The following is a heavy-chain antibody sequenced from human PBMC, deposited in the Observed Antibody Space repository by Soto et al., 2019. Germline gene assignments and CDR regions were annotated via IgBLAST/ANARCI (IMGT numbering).Heavy chain of an antibody. CDR2: INHSGST. Sequence: SETLSLTCAVYGGSSSGYYWSWIRQPPGKGLEWIGEINHSGSTNYNPSLKSRVTISVDTSKNQFSLKLSSVTAADTAVYYCASGARGVYYFDYWGQGTLVPVSS. CDR3: ASGARGVYYFDY. CDR1: GGSSSGYY. D-gene: IGHD3-10*01. V-gene: IGHV4-34*01. J-gene: IGHJ4*02.